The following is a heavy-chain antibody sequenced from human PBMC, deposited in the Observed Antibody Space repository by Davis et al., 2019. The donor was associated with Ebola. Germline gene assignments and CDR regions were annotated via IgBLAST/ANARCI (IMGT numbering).Heavy chain of an antibody. CDR2: INPSGGST. J-gene: IGHJ6*02. CDR3: ARGRSSGSAPYYYYYGMDV. V-gene: IGHV1-46*01. Sequence: ASVKVSCKASGYTFTSYYMHWVRQAPGQGLEWMGIINPSGGSTSYAQKFQGRVTMTRDTSTSTVYMELSSLRSDDTAVYYCARGRSSGSAPYYYYYGMDVWGQGTTVTVSS. D-gene: IGHD6-19*01. CDR1: GYTFTSYY.